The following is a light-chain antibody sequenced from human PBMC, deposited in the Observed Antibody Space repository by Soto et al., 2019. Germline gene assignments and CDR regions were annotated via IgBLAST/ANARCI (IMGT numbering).Light chain of an antibody. J-gene: IGKJ1*01. Sequence: IVLTQSPAPLSLSPGARAPLSCRASQSVSSFLAWYQQKPGQAPRLLIYDASHRATGIPARFSGSGSGTDFTLTISSLDPEDFAVYYCQQRSHWAKTFGQGTKVDI. CDR1: QSVSSF. V-gene: IGKV3-11*01. CDR2: DAS. CDR3: QQRSHWAKT.